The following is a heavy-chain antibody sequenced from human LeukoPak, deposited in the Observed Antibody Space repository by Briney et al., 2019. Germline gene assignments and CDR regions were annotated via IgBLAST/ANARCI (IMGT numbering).Heavy chain of an antibody. D-gene: IGHD2-15*01. CDR3: AKDQQRYCSGGSCLNSFDY. CDR2: ISGSGSST. V-gene: IGHV3-23*01. CDR1: GFTFSSYA. J-gene: IGHJ4*02. Sequence: AGGSLRLSCAASGFTFSSYAMSWVRQAPGKGVEWVSAISGSGSSTYYADSVKGRFTISRDNSKNTLYLQMNSLRAEDTAVYYCAKDQQRYCSGGSCLNSFDYWGQGTLVTVSS.